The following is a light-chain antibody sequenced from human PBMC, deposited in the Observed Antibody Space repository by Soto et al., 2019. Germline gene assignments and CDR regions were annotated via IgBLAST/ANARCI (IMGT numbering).Light chain of an antibody. V-gene: IGKV3D-20*02. J-gene: IGKJ4*01. CDR2: GTS. Sequence: EIVLTQSPGSLSLSPGERATLSCRASQSVINNYLAWYQQKPGQAPRLLIYGTSSRATGIPDRFSGSGSGTDFTLTISRLEPEDFAVYYCQQRNNWPLTFGGGTKVDIK. CDR1: QSVINNY. CDR3: QQRNNWPLT.